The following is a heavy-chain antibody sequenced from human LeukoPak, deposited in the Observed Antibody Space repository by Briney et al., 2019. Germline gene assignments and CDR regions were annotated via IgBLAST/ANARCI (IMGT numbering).Heavy chain of an antibody. CDR3: ASATLRCSFGSCYEMDV. Sequence: SEPLSLTCTVSGGSISSSSYYWGWIRQPAGKGLEWIGSIYYSGSTYYNPSLKSRVTISVDTSKNQFSLKLSSVTAADTAVYYCASATLRCSFGSCYEMDVWGKGTTVTVSS. D-gene: IGHD2-15*01. J-gene: IGHJ6*04. CDR1: GGSISSSSYY. V-gene: IGHV4-39*07. CDR2: IYYSGST.